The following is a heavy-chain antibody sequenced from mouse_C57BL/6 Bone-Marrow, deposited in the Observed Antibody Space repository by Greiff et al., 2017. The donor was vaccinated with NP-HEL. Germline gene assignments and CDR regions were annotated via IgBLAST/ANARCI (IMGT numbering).Heavy chain of an antibody. CDR1: GFTFNTYA. J-gene: IGHJ3*01. V-gene: IGHV10-3*01. D-gene: IGHD1-1*01. Sequence: EVQLVESGGGLVQPKGSLKLSCAASGFTFNTYAMHWVRQAPGKGLEWVARIRSKSSNYATYYADSVKDRFTISRDDSQSMLYLQMNNLKTEDTAMYYGVRDGDYYGSSWFAYWGQGTLVTVSA. CDR2: IRSKSSNYAT. CDR3: VRDGDYYGSSWFAY.